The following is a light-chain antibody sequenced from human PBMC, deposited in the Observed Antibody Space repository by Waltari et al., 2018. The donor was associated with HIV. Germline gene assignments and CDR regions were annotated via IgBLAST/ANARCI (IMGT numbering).Light chain of an antibody. CDR2: PAS. Sequence: MTQSPSSLSASVGDRVTITCRASQDISGSLTWFQQKPGKAPKPLIYPASTLQSGVPSKFSGSASGTDFTLTISSLQPDDFATYYCQQYKSYPFTFGGGTKVEI. J-gene: IGKJ4*01. CDR3: QQYKSYPFT. CDR1: QDISGS. V-gene: IGKV1-16*02.